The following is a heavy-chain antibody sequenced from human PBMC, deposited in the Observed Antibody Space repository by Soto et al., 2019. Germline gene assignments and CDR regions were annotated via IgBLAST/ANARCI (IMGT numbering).Heavy chain of an antibody. Sequence: ASVKVSCKASGYTFTSYGISWVRQAPGQGLEWMGWISAYNGNTNYAQKLQGRVTMTTDTSTSTAYMELRSLRSDDTAVYYCARRAAVAGTHYYYYYYMDVWGKGTTVTVSS. CDR1: GYTFTSYG. CDR2: ISAYNGNT. V-gene: IGHV1-18*01. CDR3: ARRAAVAGTHYYYYYYMDV. D-gene: IGHD6-19*01. J-gene: IGHJ6*03.